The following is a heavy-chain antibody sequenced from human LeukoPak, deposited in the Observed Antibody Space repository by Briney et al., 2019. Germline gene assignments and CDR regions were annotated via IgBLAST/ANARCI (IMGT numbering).Heavy chain of an antibody. J-gene: IGHJ5*02. D-gene: IGHD2/OR15-2a*01. V-gene: IGHV4-61*02. CDR1: GGSISSGSYY. CDR3: ARADLDFNWFDP. CDR2: IYTSGCT. Sequence: PSETLSLTCTVSGGSISSGSYYWSWIRQPAGKGLEWIGRIYTSGCTNYNPSLKSRVTISVDTSKNQFSLKLSSVTAADTAVYYCARADLDFNWFDPWGQGTLVTVSS.